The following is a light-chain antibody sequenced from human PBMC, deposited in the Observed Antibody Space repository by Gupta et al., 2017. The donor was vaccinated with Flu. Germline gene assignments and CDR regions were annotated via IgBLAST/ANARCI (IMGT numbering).Light chain of an antibody. V-gene: IGLV1-40*01. CDR2: DNY. Sequence: QSVLTQPPSVSGAPGRRVTIPCTGSSSNIGAGYDVHWYQQLPGTAPKLLIYDNYNRPSGVPDRFSGSKSGTSASLAITGLQAEDEADYFCQSYDTSLRGSDVFGTGTRVTV. J-gene: IGLJ1*01. CDR1: SSNIGAGYD. CDR3: QSYDTSLRGSDV.